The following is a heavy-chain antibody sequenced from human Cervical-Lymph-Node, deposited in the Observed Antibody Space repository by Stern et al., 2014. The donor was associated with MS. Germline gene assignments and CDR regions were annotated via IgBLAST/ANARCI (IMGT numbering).Heavy chain of an antibody. V-gene: IGHV1-69*01. J-gene: IGHJ4*02. CDR3: ASYSSGTDY. Sequence: VQLVESGAEVNQPGSSVKVSCKASGGTFSSYAIRWVRQAPGKGLEWVGGIIPIVGTANYAQKVQGRVTISAAQSTTPAYTEMSSLRSEDSAVYYCASYSSGTDYWGQGTLVTVSS. CDR1: GGTFSSYA. CDR2: IIPIVGTA. D-gene: IGHD3-22*01.